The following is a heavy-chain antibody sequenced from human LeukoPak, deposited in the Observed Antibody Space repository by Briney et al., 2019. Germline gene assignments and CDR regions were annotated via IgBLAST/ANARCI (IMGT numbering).Heavy chain of an antibody. CDR1: GFTFDDYA. CDR3: ARVSTGYSSSGGSYGMDV. J-gene: IGHJ6*02. V-gene: IGHV3-43*02. D-gene: IGHD6-13*01. Sequence: PGGSLRLSCAASGFTFDDYAMHWVRQPPGKSLEWVSLISGDGGSTYYADSVKGRFTISRDNAKNSLYLQMNSLRAEDTALYYCARVSTGYSSSGGSYGMDVWGQGTTVTVSS. CDR2: ISGDGGST.